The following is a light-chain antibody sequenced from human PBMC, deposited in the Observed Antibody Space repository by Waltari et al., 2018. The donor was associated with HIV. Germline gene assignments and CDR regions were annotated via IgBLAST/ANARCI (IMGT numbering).Light chain of an antibody. J-gene: IGLJ3*02. V-gene: IGLV2-8*01. CDR3: SSYGDSLRVL. Sequence: SALTQPPSASGSLGQSVTISCPGSSSDIGAYDSVSWFQQHPRSAPKLLLYEVTRRPSTVSDRFSGSRSGSTAFLTVAGLQPDDEATYFCSSYGDSLRVLFGGGTNVTVL. CDR2: EVT. CDR1: SSDIGAYDS.